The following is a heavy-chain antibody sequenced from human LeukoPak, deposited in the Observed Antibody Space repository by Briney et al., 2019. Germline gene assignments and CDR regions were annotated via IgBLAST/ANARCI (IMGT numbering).Heavy chain of an antibody. CDR3: ASGGKLYCSSTSCYKNYGMDV. J-gene: IGHJ6*02. V-gene: IGHV4-34*01. CDR1: GGSFSGYY. Sequence: SETLSLTCAVYGGSFSGYYWSWIRQPPGKGLEWIGEINHSGSTNYNPSLKSRVTISVDTSKNQFSLKLSSVTAADTAVYYCASGGKLYCSSTSCYKNYGMDVWGQGTTVTVSS. D-gene: IGHD2-2*02. CDR2: INHSGST.